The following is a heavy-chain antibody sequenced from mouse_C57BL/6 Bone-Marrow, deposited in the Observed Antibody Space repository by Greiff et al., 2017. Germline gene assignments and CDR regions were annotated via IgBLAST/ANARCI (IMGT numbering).Heavy chain of an antibody. Sequence: VQLQQPGAELVKPGASVKMSCKASGYTFTSYSIDWMKQNHGQSLEWIGNFHPSNDDTKYNEKFKSKATLTVETSSSTVYMELSRLTSDDSAVYARAKDYYSGYYAMDYWGQGTSVTVSS. J-gene: IGHJ4*01. CDR2: FHPSNDDT. CDR3: AKDYYSGYYAMDY. CDR1: GYTFTSYS. D-gene: IGHD1-1*01. V-gene: IGHV1-47*01.